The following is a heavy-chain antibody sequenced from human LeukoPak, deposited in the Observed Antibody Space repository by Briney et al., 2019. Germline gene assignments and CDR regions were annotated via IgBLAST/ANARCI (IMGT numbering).Heavy chain of an antibody. CDR3: AREAGTGERWYFDL. V-gene: IGHV3-21*01. CDR1: GFTFSSYS. CDR2: IDTSTTYM. D-gene: IGHD7-27*01. J-gene: IGHJ2*01. Sequence: GGSLRLSCAASGFTFSSYSMNWVRQAPGKGLEWVSSIDTSTTYMTYADSVKGRFTISRDNARNSLYVQMNSLRAEDTAVYYCAREAGTGERWYFDLWGRGTLVTVSS.